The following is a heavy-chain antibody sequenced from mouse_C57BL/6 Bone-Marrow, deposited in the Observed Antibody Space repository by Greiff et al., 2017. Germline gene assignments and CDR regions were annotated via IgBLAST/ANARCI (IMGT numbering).Heavy chain of an antibody. Sequence: EVQLQQSGAELVRPGASVKLSCTASGFNIKDDYMHWVKQRPEQGLEWIGWIDPENGDTEYASKFQGKATITADTSSNTAYLQLSSLTSEDTAVYYCTIMVTTGFDYWGQGTLVTVSA. V-gene: IGHV14-4*01. CDR1: GFNIKDDY. D-gene: IGHD2-2*01. CDR2: IDPENGDT. CDR3: TIMVTTGFDY. J-gene: IGHJ3*01.